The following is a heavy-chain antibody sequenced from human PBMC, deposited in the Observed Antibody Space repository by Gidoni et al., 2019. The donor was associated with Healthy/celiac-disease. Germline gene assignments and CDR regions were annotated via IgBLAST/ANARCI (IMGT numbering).Heavy chain of an antibody. J-gene: IGHJ4*02. CDR3: AKDDRKWGIFTMVRGLQGIFDY. CDR2: ISYDGSNN. Sequence: QVQLVESGGGVVKPGRSLSLSCAASGFTFSSYGLKWVPQAPGKGLGWVAVISYDGSNNYYADSVKGRFTISRDNSKNTLYLQMNSLRAEDTAVYYCAKDDRKWGIFTMVRGLQGIFDYWGQGTLVTVSS. CDR1: GFTFSSYG. V-gene: IGHV3-30*18. D-gene: IGHD3-10*01.